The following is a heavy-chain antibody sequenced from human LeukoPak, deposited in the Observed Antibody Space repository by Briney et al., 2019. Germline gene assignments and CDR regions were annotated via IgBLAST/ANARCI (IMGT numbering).Heavy chain of an antibody. D-gene: IGHD3-16*01. CDR3: ARGGGNCLDY. Sequence: GGSLRLSCAASGFTFSSYSMNWVRQAPGKGLEWVSSISSSSSYIYYADSVKGRFTISRNNSKNTLYLQMNSLRAEDTAVYYCARGGGNCLDYWGQGTLVAVSS. CDR1: GFTFSSYS. V-gene: IGHV3-21*01. J-gene: IGHJ4*02. CDR2: ISSSSSYI.